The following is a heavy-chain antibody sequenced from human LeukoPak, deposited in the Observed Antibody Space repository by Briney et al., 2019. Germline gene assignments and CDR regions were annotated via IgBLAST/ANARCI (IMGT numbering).Heavy chain of an antibody. Sequence: ASVKVSCKASGYTFTGYYMHWVRQDPGQGLEWMGWINPNSGGTNYAQKFQGRVTMTRDTSISTAYMELSRLRSDDTAVYYCARDLRTMIVVYYFDYWGQGTLVTVSS. J-gene: IGHJ4*02. V-gene: IGHV1-2*02. CDR2: INPNSGGT. CDR1: GYTFTGYY. D-gene: IGHD3-22*01. CDR3: ARDLRTMIVVYYFDY.